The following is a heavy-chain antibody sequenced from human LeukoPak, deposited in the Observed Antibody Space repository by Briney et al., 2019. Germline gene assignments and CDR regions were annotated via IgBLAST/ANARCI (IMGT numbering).Heavy chain of an antibody. J-gene: IGHJ4*02. V-gene: IGHV3-23*01. D-gene: IGHD3-22*01. Sequence: PGGSLRLSCAASGFTFSSYAMSWVRQAPGKGLEWVSAISGSGGSTYYADSVKGRFTISRDNSKNTLYLQMNSLRAEDTAVYYCAKDVIADSSGYPYYFDYWGQGTLVTVSS. CDR2: ISGSGGST. CDR3: AKDVIADSSGYPYYFDY. CDR1: GFTFSSYA.